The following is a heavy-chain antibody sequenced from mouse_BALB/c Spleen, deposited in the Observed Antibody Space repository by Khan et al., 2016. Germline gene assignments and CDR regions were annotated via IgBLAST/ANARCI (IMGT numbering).Heavy chain of an antibody. CDR1: GYAFTDYS. V-gene: IGHV9-2-1*01. D-gene: IGHD2-2*01. Sequence: LVESGPELKKPGEIVKISCKASGYAFTDYSIHWVKQAPGKGLKWMGWINTETGEPAYADDFKGRFASSLEASASTAYLQINNLENEGSATFFCARGWLPLDCWGQGTTLTVSS. CDR2: INTETGEP. CDR3: ARGWLPLDC. J-gene: IGHJ2*01.